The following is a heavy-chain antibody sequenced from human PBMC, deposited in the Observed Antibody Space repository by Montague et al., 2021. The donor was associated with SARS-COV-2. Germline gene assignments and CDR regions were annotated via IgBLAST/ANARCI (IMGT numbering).Heavy chain of an antibody. V-gene: IGHV4-59*01. D-gene: IGHD6-13*01. CDR2: IYYSGST. CDR1: GGSINNYY. J-gene: IGHJ4*02. CDR3: ARVFLCRSSCYAYFDY. Sequence: SETLSLTCTVSGGSINNYYWSWIRQPPGKGLEWIGYIYYSGSTNXNPSLKSRVTMSIDTSKNQFSLKLSSVTAADTAVYYCARVFLCRSSCYAYFDYWGQGTLVTVSS.